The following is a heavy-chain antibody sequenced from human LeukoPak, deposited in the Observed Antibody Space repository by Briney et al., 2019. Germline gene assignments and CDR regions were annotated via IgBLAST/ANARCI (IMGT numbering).Heavy chain of an antibody. CDR3: VRQGYYYDSSAYYSIDY. CDR2: IYPGDSDA. J-gene: IGHJ4*02. CDR1: GYSFTNYW. V-gene: IGHV5-51*01. D-gene: IGHD3-22*01. Sequence: GESLKISCKGSGYSFTNYWIGWVRQMPGKGLKWMGIIYPGDSDARYSPSFQGQVTISADESISTAYLQWSSLRASDTAMYYCVRQGYYYDSSAYYSIDYWGQGTLVTVSS.